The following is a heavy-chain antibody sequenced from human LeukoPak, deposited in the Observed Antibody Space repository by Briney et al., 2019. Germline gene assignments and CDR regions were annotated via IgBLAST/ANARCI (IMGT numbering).Heavy chain of an antibody. Sequence: ASVKVSCKASGYTFTGYYMHWVRQAPGQGLEWMGRINPNSGGTNYAQKFQGRVTMARDTSISTAYMELSRLRSDDTAVYYCARVLSSGSYSWFDPWGPGALVTVSS. CDR1: GYTFTGYY. CDR2: INPNSGGT. V-gene: IGHV1-2*06. D-gene: IGHD1-26*01. J-gene: IGHJ5*02. CDR3: ARVLSSGSYSWFDP.